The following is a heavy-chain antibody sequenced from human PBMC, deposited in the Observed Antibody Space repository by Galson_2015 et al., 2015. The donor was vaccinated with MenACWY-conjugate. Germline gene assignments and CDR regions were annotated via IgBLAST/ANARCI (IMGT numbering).Heavy chain of an antibody. CDR3: ARGGFTYGDAFDI. J-gene: IGHJ3*02. D-gene: IGHD5-18*01. V-gene: IGHV5-51*03. CDR1: GYRFTSYW. Sequence: SGAEVKKPGESLQISCKGSGYRFTSYWIGWVRQMPGKGLEWMGIVYPGDSETRYSPSFQGQVTISADKSISTAYLQWSSLKASDTAMYYCARGGFTYGDAFDIWGQGTMVTVSS. CDR2: VYPGDSET.